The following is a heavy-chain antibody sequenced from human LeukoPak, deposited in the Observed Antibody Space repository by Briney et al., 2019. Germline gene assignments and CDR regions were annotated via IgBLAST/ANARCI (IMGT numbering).Heavy chain of an antibody. CDR1: GYTFTSYY. CDR3: ARSTFFGSQYYYYYGMDV. Sequence: ASVRVSCKASGYTFTSYYMHWVRQAPGQGLEWMGIINPSGGSTSYAQKFQGRVTMTRDTSTSTVYMELSSLRSEDTAVYYCARSTFFGSQYYYYYGMDVWGQGTTVTVSS. J-gene: IGHJ6*02. D-gene: IGHD3-3*01. V-gene: IGHV1-46*01. CDR2: INPSGGST.